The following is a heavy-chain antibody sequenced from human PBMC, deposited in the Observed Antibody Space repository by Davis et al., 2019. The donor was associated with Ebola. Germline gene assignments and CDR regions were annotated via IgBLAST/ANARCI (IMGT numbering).Heavy chain of an antibody. V-gene: IGHV3-21*01. J-gene: IGHJ4*02. CDR1: GFTFSSYS. D-gene: IGHD5-12*01. CDR3: TRVTGYDKPIEY. CDR2: ISSSSSYI. Sequence: GGSLRLSCAASGFTFSSYSMNWVRQAPGKGLEWVSSISSSSSYIYYADSVKGRFTISRDNDKNTLYLQMNSLRAEDTGIYYCTRVTGYDKPIEYWGQGTLVTVSS.